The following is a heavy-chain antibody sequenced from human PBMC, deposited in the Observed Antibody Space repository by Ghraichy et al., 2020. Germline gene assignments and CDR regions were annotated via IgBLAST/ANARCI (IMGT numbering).Heavy chain of an antibody. D-gene: IGHD2-15*01. CDR1: GFTFHNYA. Sequence: GGSLRLSCEASGFTFHNYAMHWVRQAPGKGLEWVALISFDGTKKHFADSVKGRLTISRDNSKNTLSLQVNNLRAEDTAVYYCARDRFYYYIGGLHRTYFFHGLDVWGQGTTVTVSS. CDR3: ARDRFYYYIGGLHRTYFFHGLDV. CDR2: ISFDGTKK. V-gene: IGHV3-30*04. J-gene: IGHJ6*02.